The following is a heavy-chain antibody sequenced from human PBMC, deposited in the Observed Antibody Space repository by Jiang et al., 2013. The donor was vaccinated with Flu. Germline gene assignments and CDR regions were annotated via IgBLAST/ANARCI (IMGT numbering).Heavy chain of an antibody. J-gene: IGHJ4*02. D-gene: IGHD3-10*01. Sequence: GGLVQPGRSLRLSCAASGXTFDDYAMHWVRQAPGKGLEWVSGISWNSGSIGYADSVKGRFTISRDNAKNSLYLQMNSLRAEDTALYYCAKDGEDYGSGSWLHFDYWGQGTLVTVSS. CDR2: ISWNSGSI. CDR3: AKDGEDYGSGSWLHFDY. V-gene: IGHV3-9*01. CDR1: GXTFDDYA.